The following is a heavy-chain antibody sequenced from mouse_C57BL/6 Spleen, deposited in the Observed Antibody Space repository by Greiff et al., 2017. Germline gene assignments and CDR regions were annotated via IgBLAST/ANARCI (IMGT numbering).Heavy chain of an antibody. CDR2: IYPGDGDT. CDR3: ARSQAYYSNYGFDY. D-gene: IGHD2-5*01. J-gene: IGHJ2*01. CDR1: GYAFSSSW. V-gene: IGHV1-82*01. Sequence: QVQLQQSGPELVKPGASVKISCKASGYAFSSSWMNWVKQRPGKGLEWIGRIYPGDGDTNYNGKFKGKATLTADKSSSTAYMQLSSLTSEDSAVYFCARSQAYYSNYGFDYWGQGTTLTVSS.